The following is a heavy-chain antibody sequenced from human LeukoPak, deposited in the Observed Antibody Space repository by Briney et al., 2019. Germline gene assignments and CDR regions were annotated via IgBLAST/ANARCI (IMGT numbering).Heavy chain of an antibody. CDR3: ARVGRGVYGMDV. D-gene: IGHD3-10*01. CDR2: IINSGGTV. Sequence: PGGSLRLSRAASGFTFSIHGMNWVRRAPGKGLEWVSYIINSGGTVYYTDSVQGRFTISRDNARNSLFLQMNSLRDEDTAVYYCARVGRGVYGMDVWGQGTTVTVSS. CDR1: GFTFSIHG. V-gene: IGHV3-48*02. J-gene: IGHJ6*02.